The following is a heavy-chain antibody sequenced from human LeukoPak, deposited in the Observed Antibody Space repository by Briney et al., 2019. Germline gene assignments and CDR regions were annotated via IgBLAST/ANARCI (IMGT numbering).Heavy chain of an antibody. Sequence: PGGSLRLSCAASGFTFSSHWMSWVRQAPGKGLEWVAVISYDGTSKFYADSVKGRFTISRDNSKNTLYLQMNSLRADDTAVYYSARDGISGQPVIVAVTAPMDVWGKGTTVTVSS. CDR2: ISYDGTSK. J-gene: IGHJ6*04. V-gene: IGHV3-30*03. CDR3: ARDGISGQPVIVAVTAPMDV. D-gene: IGHD2-21*02. CDR1: GFTFSSHW.